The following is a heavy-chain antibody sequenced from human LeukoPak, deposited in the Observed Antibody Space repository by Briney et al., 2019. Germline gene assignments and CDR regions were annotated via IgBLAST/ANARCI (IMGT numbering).Heavy chain of an antibody. V-gene: IGHV3-15*01. CDR3: TTEGMVRGVIALDY. Sequence: GGSLRLSCAASGFTFSDAWMSWVRQAPGKGLEWVGRIKSKTDSGTTDYAAPVKGRFTISRDDSKNTLYLQMNSLKTEDTAVYYCTTEGMVRGVIALDYWGQGTLVTVSS. D-gene: IGHD3-10*01. CDR2: IKSKTDSGTT. CDR1: GFTFSDAW. J-gene: IGHJ4*02.